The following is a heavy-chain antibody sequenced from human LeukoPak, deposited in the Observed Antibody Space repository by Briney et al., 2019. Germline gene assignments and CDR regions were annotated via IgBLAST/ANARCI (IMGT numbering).Heavy chain of an antibody. CDR2: IYSGGST. J-gene: IGHJ6*02. D-gene: IGHD2-15*01. CDR3: ARVDGGSGNYYYYGMDV. Sequence: GGCLRLSCAASGFTVSSNYMSWVRQAPGKGLEWVSVIYSGGSTYYADSVKGRFTISRDNSKNTLYLQMNSLRAEDTAVYYCARVDGGSGNYYYYGMDVWGQGTTVTVSS. V-gene: IGHV3-53*01. CDR1: GFTVSSNY.